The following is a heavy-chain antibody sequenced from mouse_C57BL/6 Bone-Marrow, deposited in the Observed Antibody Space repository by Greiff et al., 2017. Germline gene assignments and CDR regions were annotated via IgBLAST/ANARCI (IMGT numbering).Heavy chain of an antibody. CDR1: GFTFSSYA. J-gene: IGHJ4*01. D-gene: IGHD3-2*02. Sequence: EVKLVESGEGLVKPGGSLKLSCAASGFTFSSYAMSWVRQTPEKRLEWVAYISSGGDYIYYADTVKGRFTISRDNARNTLYLQMSSLKSKDTAMYYCTRDSSGYDYAMDYWGQGTSVTVSS. CDR3: TRDSSGYDYAMDY. V-gene: IGHV5-9-1*02. CDR2: ISSGGDYI.